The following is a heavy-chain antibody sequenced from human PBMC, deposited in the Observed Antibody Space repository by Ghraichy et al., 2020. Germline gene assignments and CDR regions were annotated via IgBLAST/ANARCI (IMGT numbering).Heavy chain of an antibody. CDR2: ISSSSSYI. D-gene: IGHD2-8*01. J-gene: IGHJ3*02. CDR1: GFTFSSYS. Sequence: GGSLRLSCAASGFTFSSYSMNWVRQAPGKGLEWVSSISSSSSYIYYTDSVKGRFTISRDNAKNSLYLQMNSLRAEDTAVYYCARDQKYCTNGVCYQDAFDIWGQGTMVTVSS. CDR3: ARDQKYCTNGVCYQDAFDI. V-gene: IGHV3-21*01.